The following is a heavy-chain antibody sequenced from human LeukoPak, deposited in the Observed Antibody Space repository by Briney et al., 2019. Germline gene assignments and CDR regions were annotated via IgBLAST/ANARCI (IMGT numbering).Heavy chain of an antibody. J-gene: IGHJ3*02. Sequence: ASVKVSCKASGYSFSNYGINWVRQAPGEGLEWMGWISGYDANTKYAQRFQGRVTMTTDTSTNSGFLEVKSLTSDDTAVYFCAREVDTAMVNAVDIWGQGTMVIVSS. CDR2: ISGYDANT. D-gene: IGHD5-18*01. CDR3: AREVDTAMVNAVDI. CDR1: GYSFSNYG. V-gene: IGHV1-18*01.